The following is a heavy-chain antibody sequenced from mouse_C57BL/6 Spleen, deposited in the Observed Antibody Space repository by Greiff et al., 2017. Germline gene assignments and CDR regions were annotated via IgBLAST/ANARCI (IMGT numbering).Heavy chain of an antibody. Sequence: DVMLVESGGGLVKPGGSLKLSCAASGFTFSSYAMSWVCQTPEKRLEWVATISDGGSYTYYPDNVKGRFTISRDNAKNNLYLQMSHLKSEDTAMYYCAREGYYGSSYNDYAMDYWGQGTSVTVSS. J-gene: IGHJ4*01. CDR1: GFTFSSYA. CDR3: AREGYYGSSYNDYAMDY. D-gene: IGHD1-1*01. CDR2: ISDGGSYT. V-gene: IGHV5-4*01.